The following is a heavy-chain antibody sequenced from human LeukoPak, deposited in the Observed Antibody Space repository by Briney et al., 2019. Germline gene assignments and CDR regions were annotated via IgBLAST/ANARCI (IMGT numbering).Heavy chain of an antibody. CDR1: GGSISSYY. J-gene: IGHJ5*02. Sequence: SETLSLTCTVSGGSISSYYWSWIRQPAGKGLEWIGRIYTSGSTNYNPSLKRRVTISVDTSKKQFSLKLSSVTAADTAVYYCARDGDLAYYYGSGSYSPPWFDPWGQGTLVTVSS. D-gene: IGHD3-10*01. V-gene: IGHV4-4*07. CDR3: ARDGDLAYYYGSGSYSPPWFDP. CDR2: IYTSGST.